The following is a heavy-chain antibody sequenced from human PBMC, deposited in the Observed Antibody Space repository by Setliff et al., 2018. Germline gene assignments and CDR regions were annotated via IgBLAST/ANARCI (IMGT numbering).Heavy chain of an antibody. J-gene: IGHJ4*02. D-gene: IGHD2-2*01. Sequence: PGGSLRLSCAASGFTFSSYAMSWVRQAPGKGLEWVSAISGSGGSTYHADSVKGRFTISRANSQNTLFLQMNSLRVEDTAVYFCVKGSSDSRPYYFDYWGQGMLVTVSS. V-gene: IGHV3-23*01. CDR1: GFTFSSYA. CDR2: ISGSGGST. CDR3: VKGSSDSRPYYFDY.